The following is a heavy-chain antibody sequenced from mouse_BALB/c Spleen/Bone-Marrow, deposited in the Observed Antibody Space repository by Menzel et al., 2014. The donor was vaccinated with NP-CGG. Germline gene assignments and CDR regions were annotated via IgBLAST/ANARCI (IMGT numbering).Heavy chain of an antibody. CDR3: TREGYGNSYYFDY. CDR1: GYTFTDYE. J-gene: IGHJ2*01. CDR2: IDPETGGT. V-gene: IGHV1-15*01. Sequence: QVHVKQSGAELVRPGASVTLSCKASGYTFTDYEMHWVKQTPVHGLEWIGAIDPETGGTAYNQKSKGKATLTADKSSSTAYMELRSLTSEDSAVYYCTREGYGNSYYFDYWGQGTTLTVSS. D-gene: IGHD2-1*01.